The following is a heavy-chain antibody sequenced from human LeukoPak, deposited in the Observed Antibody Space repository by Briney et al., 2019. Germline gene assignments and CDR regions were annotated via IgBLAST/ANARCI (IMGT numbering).Heavy chain of an antibody. Sequence: PGGSLRLSCAASGFTFSSYSMSCVRQAPGEGLEWVSSIKSSSSYINYADSVKGRVTISRDTAKRSHYMQMNSLRAEETAVYYWGRRGLEKTYYDILTGYYNAAGFDYWGQGTLVTVSS. CDR1: GFTFSSYS. V-gene: IGHV3-21*01. J-gene: IGHJ4*02. CDR2: IKSSSSYI. D-gene: IGHD3-9*01. CDR3: GRRGLEKTYYDILTGYYNAAGFDY.